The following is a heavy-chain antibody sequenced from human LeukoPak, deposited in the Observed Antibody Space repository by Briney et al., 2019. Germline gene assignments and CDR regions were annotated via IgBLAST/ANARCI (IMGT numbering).Heavy chain of an antibody. J-gene: IGHJ1*01. Sequence: SGGSLRLSCAASGFTFSSYAMHWVRQAPGKGLEWVAVISYDGSSKYYADSVKGRFTISRGNSKNTLYLQMNSLRAEDTAVYYCAKGNYSSGWSEYFQHWGQGTLVTVSS. D-gene: IGHD6-19*01. CDR3: AKGNYSSGWSEYFQH. V-gene: IGHV3-30-3*01. CDR2: ISYDGSSK. CDR1: GFTFSSYA.